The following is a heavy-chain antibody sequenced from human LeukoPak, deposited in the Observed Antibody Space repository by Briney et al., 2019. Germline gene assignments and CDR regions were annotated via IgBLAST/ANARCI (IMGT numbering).Heavy chain of an antibody. Sequence: QPSETLSLTCAVYGGSFSGYYWSWIRQPPGKGLEWIGEINHSGSTNYNPSLKSRVTISVDTSKNQFSLKLSSVTAADTAVYYCARGPPYGSGSYDYWGQGTLVTVSS. J-gene: IGHJ4*02. D-gene: IGHD3-10*01. V-gene: IGHV4-34*01. CDR3: ARGPPYGSGSYDY. CDR2: INHSGST. CDR1: GGSFSGYY.